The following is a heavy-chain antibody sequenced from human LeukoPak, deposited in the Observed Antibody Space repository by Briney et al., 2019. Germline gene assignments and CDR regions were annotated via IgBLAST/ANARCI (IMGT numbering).Heavy chain of an antibody. CDR2: ISYDGSNK. J-gene: IGHJ4*02. Sequence: GGSLRLSCAASGFTFSSYGMHWVRQAPGKGLEWVAVISYDGSNKYYADSVKGRFTISRDNSKNTLYLQMNSLRAEDTAVYYCAKDGALYHSPYFDYWGQGTLVTVSS. D-gene: IGHD2-2*02. V-gene: IGHV3-30*18. CDR3: AKDGALYHSPYFDY. CDR1: GFTFSSYG.